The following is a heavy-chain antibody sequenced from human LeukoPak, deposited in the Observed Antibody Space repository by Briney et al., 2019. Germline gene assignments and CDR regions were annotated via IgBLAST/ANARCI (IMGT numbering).Heavy chain of an antibody. CDR2: INPSDIST. CDR1: GYTFISYN. D-gene: IGHD4-17*01. Sequence: ASVKVSCKASGYTFISYNIHWVRQAPGQGLEWMGIINPSDISTSYAQQFQGRVTITRDTSASTAYMELSSLRSEDTAVYYCARDPSVLTVTMDPYWYFDLWGRGTLVTVSS. J-gene: IGHJ2*01. V-gene: IGHV1-46*01. CDR3: ARDPSVLTVTMDPYWYFDL.